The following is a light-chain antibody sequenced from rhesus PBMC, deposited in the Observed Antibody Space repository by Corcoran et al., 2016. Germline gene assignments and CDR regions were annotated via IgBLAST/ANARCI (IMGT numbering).Light chain of an antibody. Sequence: QSALTQPPSVSKSLGQSVTISCPGTISDIGAFNSVAWYQQDPGKAPRLLIYEVTKRPSGVSDRFSGSKSGNTASLTISGLQADDEADYYCYSFTTADIYIFGGGTRLTVL. CDR2: EVT. J-gene: IGLJ1*01. CDR3: YSFTTADIYI. V-gene: IGLV2-38*01. CDR1: ISDIGAFNS.